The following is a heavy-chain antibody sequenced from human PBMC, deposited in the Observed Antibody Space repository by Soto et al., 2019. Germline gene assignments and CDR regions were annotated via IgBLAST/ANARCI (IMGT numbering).Heavy chain of an antibody. Sequence: VQLVQSGAEVKKPGSSVKVSCKASGGTFSSYAISWVRQAPGLGLEWMGGIIPIFGTANYAQKFQGRVTITADEFTSIAYMELSSLRSEDTAVYYCARGRGIQLWSEYYFVYWGQGTLVTVSS. D-gene: IGHD5-18*01. CDR1: GGTFSSYA. J-gene: IGHJ4*02. CDR3: ARGRGIQLWSEYYFVY. CDR2: IIPIFGTA. V-gene: IGHV1-69*12.